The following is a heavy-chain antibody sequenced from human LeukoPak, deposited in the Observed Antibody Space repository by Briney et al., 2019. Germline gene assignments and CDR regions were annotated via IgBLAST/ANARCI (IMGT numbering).Heavy chain of an antibody. CDR1: GGSFSVYY. CDR3: ARRITMVRGHYGMDV. CDR2: INHSGST. J-gene: IGHJ6*04. Sequence: PSETLSLTCAVYGGSFSVYYWRWIRQPPGKGLEGIGEINHSGSTNYNPSLKSRLAISVDTPKIQFSLKLRPVTAVDTAVYYCARRITMVRGHYGMDVWGKGTTVTVSS. V-gene: IGHV4-34*01. D-gene: IGHD3-10*01.